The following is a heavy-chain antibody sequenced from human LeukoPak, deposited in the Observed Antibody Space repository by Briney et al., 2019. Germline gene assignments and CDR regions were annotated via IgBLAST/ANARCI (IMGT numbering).Heavy chain of an antibody. CDR2: IYYSGST. Sequence: SQTLSLTCTVSGGSISSGGYYWSWIRQHPGKGLEWIGYIYYSGSTYYNPSLKSRVTISVDTSKNQFSLKLSSVTAADTAVYYCARGFKPFYNLCTSCSLSFDYWGQGTLVTVSS. CDR1: GGSISSGGYY. J-gene: IGHJ4*02. D-gene: IGHD2-2*01. V-gene: IGHV4-31*03. CDR3: ARGFKPFYNLCTSCSLSFDY.